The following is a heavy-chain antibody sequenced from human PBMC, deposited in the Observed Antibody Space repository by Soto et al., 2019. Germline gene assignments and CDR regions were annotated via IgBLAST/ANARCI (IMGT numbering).Heavy chain of an antibody. Sequence: QVQLQQWGAGLLKPSETLSLTCAVYGGSFSGYYWSWIRQPPGKGLEWIGEINHSGSTNYNPSLKSRGTLTVNPSKNPFSLKLGSVTAADTAVYYCARNMFGSSWYYYYMDVWGKGTTVTVSS. CDR3: ARNMFGSSWYYYYMDV. CDR2: INHSGST. J-gene: IGHJ6*03. V-gene: IGHV4-34*01. D-gene: IGHD6-13*01. CDR1: GGSFSGYY.